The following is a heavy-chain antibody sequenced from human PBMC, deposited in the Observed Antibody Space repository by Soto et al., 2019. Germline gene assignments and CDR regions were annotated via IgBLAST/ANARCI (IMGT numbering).Heavy chain of an antibody. CDR2: ISAYNGNT. CDR1: GYTFTSYG. CDR3: VRDLLPRNLYGSGVSLGY. J-gene: IGHJ4*02. Sequence: GASVKVSCKASGYTFTSYGISWVRRAPGQGLEWMGWISAYNGNTNYAQKLQGRVTMTTDTSTSTAYMELRSLRSDDTAVYYCVRDLLPRNLYGSGVSLGYWGQGTLVTVSS. V-gene: IGHV1-18*01. D-gene: IGHD3-10*01.